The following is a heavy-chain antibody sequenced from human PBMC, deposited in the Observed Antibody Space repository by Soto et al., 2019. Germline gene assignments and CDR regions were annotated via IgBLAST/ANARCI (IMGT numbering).Heavy chain of an antibody. V-gene: IGHV3-33*01. Sequence: QVQLVESGGGVVQPGRSLRLSCAASGFTFSNYGMHWVRQAPGKGLEWVAVIWYDGSNKYYADSVKGRFTISRDNSKNTLYLQMDSLRAEDTAVYYCARAAAGNSPFDYWGRGTLVTVSS. CDR3: ARAAAGNSPFDY. CDR2: IWYDGSNK. J-gene: IGHJ4*02. CDR1: GFTFSNYG. D-gene: IGHD6-13*01.